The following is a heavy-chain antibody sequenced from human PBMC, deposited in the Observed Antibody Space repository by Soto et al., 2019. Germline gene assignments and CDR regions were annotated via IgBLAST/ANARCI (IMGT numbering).Heavy chain of an antibody. V-gene: IGHV4-4*07. D-gene: IGHD2-21*02. Sequence: SETLSLTCTVSGDFISYYSWAWIRQSAGKGLEWIGRVYSTGTIFYNPSLKSRATMSVDTSKNQFSLKLTSVNAADTAVYYCARADFARNTRAFDPWGQGTLVTVSS. J-gene: IGHJ5*02. CDR1: GDFISYYS. CDR2: VYSTGTI. CDR3: ARADFARNTRAFDP.